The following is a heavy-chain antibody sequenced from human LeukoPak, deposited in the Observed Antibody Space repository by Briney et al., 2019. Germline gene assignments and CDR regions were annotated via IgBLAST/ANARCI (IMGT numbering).Heavy chain of an antibody. CDR3: VTDWPVW. Sequence: PGGSLRLSYAVSGLTLSSNGMHCARQAPGKGPEWLSYFSRSGDTIYYADSVKGRFTIAIDNAKNSLYLQMNSLIVEDTTMFYCVTDWPVWWGQGTLVTVSS. D-gene: IGHD3-16*01. J-gene: IGHJ4*02. CDR2: FSRSGDTI. CDR1: GLTLSSNG. V-gene: IGHV3-48*01.